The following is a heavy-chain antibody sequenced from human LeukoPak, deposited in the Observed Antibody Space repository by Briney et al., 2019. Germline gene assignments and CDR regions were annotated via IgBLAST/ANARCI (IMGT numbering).Heavy chain of an antibody. V-gene: IGHV3-33*01. CDR2: IWYDGSNK. J-gene: IGHJ6*03. D-gene: IGHD6-13*01. Sequence: GGSLRLSCAASGFTFSSYGMHWVRQAPGKGLEWAAVIWYDGSNKYYADSVKGRFTISRDNSKNTLYLQMNSLRAEDTAVYYCARGTIAAAGSSNYMDVWGKGTTVTVSS. CDR1: GFTFSSYG. CDR3: ARGTIAAAGSSNYMDV.